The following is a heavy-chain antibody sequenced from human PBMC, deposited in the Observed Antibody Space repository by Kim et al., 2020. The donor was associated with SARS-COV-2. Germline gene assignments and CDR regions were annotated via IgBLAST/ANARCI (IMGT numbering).Heavy chain of an antibody. CDR3: ATTPAIFGVVAPIDY. J-gene: IGHJ4*02. V-gene: IGHV1-24*01. Sequence: QKFQGRVTITEETSTDTAYMELSSLRSEDTAVYYCATTPAIFGVVAPIDYWGQGTLVTVSS. D-gene: IGHD3-3*01.